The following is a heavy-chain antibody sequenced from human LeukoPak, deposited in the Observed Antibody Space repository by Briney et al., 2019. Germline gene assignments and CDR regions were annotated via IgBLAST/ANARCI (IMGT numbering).Heavy chain of an antibody. V-gene: IGHV4-59*11. CDR1: GGSISSHY. CDR3: ARVSRVWPTNYYYYMDV. Sequence: SETLCLTCTVSGGSISSHYWSWIRQPPGKGLEWIGYIYYSGSTNYNPSLKSRVTISVDTSKNQFSLKLSSVTAADTAVYYCARVSRVWPTNYYYYMDVWGKGTTVTVS. CDR2: IYYSGST. D-gene: IGHD2-8*01. J-gene: IGHJ6*03.